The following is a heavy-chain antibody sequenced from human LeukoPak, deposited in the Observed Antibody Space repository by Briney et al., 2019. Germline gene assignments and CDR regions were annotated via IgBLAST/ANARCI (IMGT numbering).Heavy chain of an antibody. CDR1: GYTFTGYY. V-gene: IGHV1-2*02. D-gene: IGHD6-19*01. CDR2: INPNNGGT. Sequence: AASVKVSCKASGYTFTGYYMHWVRQAPGQGLEWMGWINPNNGGTNYAQKFQGRVTMTRDTSISTAYMELSGLRSDDTAVYYCARVKSSGWYYAYWGQGTLVTVSS. J-gene: IGHJ4*02. CDR3: ARVKSSGWYYAY.